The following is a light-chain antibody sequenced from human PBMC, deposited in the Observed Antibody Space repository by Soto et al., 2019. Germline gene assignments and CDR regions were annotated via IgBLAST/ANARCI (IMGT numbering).Light chain of an antibody. J-gene: IGKJ2*01. CDR1: QSVSTN. CDR2: SAS. Sequence: EIVMTQSPATLSVSPGERATLSCRASQSVSTNLAWFQQRPGQAPRLLIYSASTRATGTPARFSGSGSGTEFTLTISSLQSEDFAVYYCQQYANWAPFTFGQGTKLEIK. CDR3: QQYANWAPFT. V-gene: IGKV3-15*01.